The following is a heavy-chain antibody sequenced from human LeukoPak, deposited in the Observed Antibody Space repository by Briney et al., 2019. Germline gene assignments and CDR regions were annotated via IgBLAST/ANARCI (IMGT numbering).Heavy chain of an antibody. CDR3: AKDPTRRGSYFDY. J-gene: IGHJ4*02. V-gene: IGHV3-30*02. Sequence: GGSLRLSCAASGFTFSSYGMHWVRQAPGKGLEWVAFIRYDGSNKYYADSMKGRFTISRDNSKNTLYLQMNSLRAEDTAVYYCAKDPTRRGSYFDYWGQGTLVTVSS. CDR1: GFTFSSYG. D-gene: IGHD3-10*01. CDR2: IRYDGSNK.